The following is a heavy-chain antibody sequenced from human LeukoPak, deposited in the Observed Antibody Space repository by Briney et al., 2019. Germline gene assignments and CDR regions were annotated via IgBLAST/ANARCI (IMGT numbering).Heavy chain of an antibody. D-gene: IGHD3-10*01. CDR3: ARENYGQYYFDY. V-gene: IGHV3-30*03. J-gene: IGHJ4*02. Sequence: GGSLRLSCAASGFTFSSYGMHWVRQAPGKGLEWVAVISYDGSNKYYADSVKGRFTISRDNSKNTLYLQMNSLRAEDTAVYSCARENYGQYYFDYWGQGTLVTASS. CDR2: ISYDGSNK. CDR1: GFTFSSYG.